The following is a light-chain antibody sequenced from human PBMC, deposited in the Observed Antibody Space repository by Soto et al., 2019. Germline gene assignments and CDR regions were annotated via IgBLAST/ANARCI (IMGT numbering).Light chain of an antibody. Sequence: QSALTQPASVSGSPGQSITISCTGTSSDVGGHNYVSWYQQHPGKAPKLMIYEVSNRPSGVSNRFSGSKSGNTASLTISGLQAEDEADYYCSSYTSSSFWVFGGGTQLTVL. CDR2: EVS. J-gene: IGLJ3*02. V-gene: IGLV2-14*01. CDR1: SSDVGGHNY. CDR3: SSYTSSSFWV.